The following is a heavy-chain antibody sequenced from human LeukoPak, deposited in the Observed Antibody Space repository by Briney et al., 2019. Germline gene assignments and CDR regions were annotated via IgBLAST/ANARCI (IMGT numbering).Heavy chain of an antibody. CDR1: GFALSSYW. V-gene: IGHV3-74*01. J-gene: IGHJ4*02. Sequence: GGSLRLSCAASGFALSSYWMHWVRQAPGKGLVWVSRINSDGSITNYADSVKGRFTISRDNSKNTLYLQMNSLRAEDTAVYYCAKDTYYYGSGSYSDYWGQGTLVAVSS. CDR2: INSDGSIT. CDR3: AKDTYYYGSGSYSDY. D-gene: IGHD3-10*01.